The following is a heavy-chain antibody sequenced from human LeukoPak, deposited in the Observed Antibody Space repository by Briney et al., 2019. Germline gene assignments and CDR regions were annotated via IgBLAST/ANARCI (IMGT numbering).Heavy chain of an antibody. CDR3: AREPPRGIAAAADY. D-gene: IGHD6-13*01. V-gene: IGHV4-4*07. Sequence: SQTLSLTCTVSGGSISSYYWSWIRQPAGKGLEWIGRIYTSGSTNYNPSLKSRVTMSVDTSKNQFSLKLSSVTAADTAVYYCAREPPRGIAAAADYWGQGTLVTVSS. CDR2: IYTSGST. CDR1: GGSISSYY. J-gene: IGHJ4*02.